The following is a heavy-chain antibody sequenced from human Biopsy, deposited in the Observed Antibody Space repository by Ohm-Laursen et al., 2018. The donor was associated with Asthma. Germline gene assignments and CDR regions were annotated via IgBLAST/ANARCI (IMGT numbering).Heavy chain of an antibody. Sequence: SLRLSCSASGSSFSSYDMHWVRQTPGKGLEWVAVISFDGTNKYYADSVKGRFTISRDNSKNTLDLQMNSLSAEDSAVYYCARVDGVVEPATRMGGMDVWGQGTTVTVSS. CDR3: ARVDGVVEPATRMGGMDV. V-gene: IGHV3-30*03. D-gene: IGHD2-15*01. J-gene: IGHJ6*02. CDR2: ISFDGTNK. CDR1: GSSFSSYD.